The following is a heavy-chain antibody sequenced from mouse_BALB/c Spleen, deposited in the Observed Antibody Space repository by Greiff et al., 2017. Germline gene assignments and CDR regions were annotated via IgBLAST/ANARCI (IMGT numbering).Heavy chain of an antibody. CDR3: ARDRGSTMITIGD. D-gene: IGHD2-4*01. CDR1: GFTFSDYY. CDR2: ISDGGSYT. J-gene: IGHJ2*01. V-gene: IGHV5-4*02. Sequence: EVKVVESGGGLVKPGGSLKLSCAASGFTFSDYYMYWVRQTPEKRLEWVATISDGGSYTYYPDSVKGRFTISRDNAKNNLYLQMSSLKSEDTAMYYCARDRGSTMITIGDWGQGTTLTVSS.